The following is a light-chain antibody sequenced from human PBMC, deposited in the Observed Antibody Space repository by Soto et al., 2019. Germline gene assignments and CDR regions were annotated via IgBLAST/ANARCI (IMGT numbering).Light chain of an antibody. CDR1: SSNIGSNT. CDR2: SNN. J-gene: IGLJ1*01. CDR3: AAWDDSLNGHV. V-gene: IGLV1-44*01. Sequence: QSVLTQPPSASGTPGQRVTISCSGSSSNIGSNTVNWYQQLPGTAPKLLIYSNNQRPSGVPDRFSGPKSGTSASLAISGLQSEDEADDYCAAWDDSLNGHVFGTGTKVTVL.